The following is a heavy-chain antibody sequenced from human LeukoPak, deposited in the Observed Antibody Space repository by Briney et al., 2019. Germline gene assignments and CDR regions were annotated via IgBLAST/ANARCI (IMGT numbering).Heavy chain of an antibody. Sequence: GGSLRLSCAASGFTFSSYAMSWVRQAPGKGLEWVSAISGSGGSTYYADSVKGRFTISRDNSKNTLYLQMNSLRAEDTAVYYCAKGRQARPYRYSSGWPIDAFDIWGQGTMVTVSS. CDR1: GFTFSSYA. V-gene: IGHV3-23*01. J-gene: IGHJ3*02. CDR2: ISGSGGST. CDR3: AKGRQARPYRYSSGWPIDAFDI. D-gene: IGHD6-19*01.